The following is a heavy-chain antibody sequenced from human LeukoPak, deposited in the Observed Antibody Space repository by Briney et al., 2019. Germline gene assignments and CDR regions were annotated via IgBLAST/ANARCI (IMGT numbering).Heavy chain of an antibody. Sequence: TSETLSLTCAVYGGSFSGYYWSWIRQPPGKGLEWIGQINPSRNTNYNPSLKSRVTISVDTSKKQFSLKLSSVTAADTAVYYCARRYDFWSGYPPPLDYWGQGTLVTVSS. CDR3: ARRYDFWSGYPPPLDY. J-gene: IGHJ4*02. V-gene: IGHV4-34*01. D-gene: IGHD3-3*01. CDR1: GGSFSGYY. CDR2: INPSRNT.